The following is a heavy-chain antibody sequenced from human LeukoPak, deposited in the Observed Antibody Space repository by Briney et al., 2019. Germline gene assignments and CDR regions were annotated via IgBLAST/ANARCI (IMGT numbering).Heavy chain of an antibody. V-gene: IGHV1-24*01. CDR1: GYTLTELS. D-gene: IGHD3-22*01. Sequence: ASVKVSCKVSGYTLTELSMHWVRQAPGKGLEWVGGFDPEDGETIYAQKFQGRVTMTEDTSTDTAYMELSSLRSEDTAVYYCATILSDYDSSGYLGAFDIWGQGTMVTVSS. J-gene: IGHJ3*02. CDR2: FDPEDGET. CDR3: ATILSDYDSSGYLGAFDI.